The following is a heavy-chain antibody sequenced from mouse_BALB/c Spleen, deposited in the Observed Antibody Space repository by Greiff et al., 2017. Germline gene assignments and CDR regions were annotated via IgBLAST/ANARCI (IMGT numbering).Heavy chain of an antibody. Sequence: DVMLVESGGGLVQPGGSLKLSCAASGFTFSSYTMSWVRQTPEKRLEWVAYISNGGGSTYYPDTVKGRFTISRDNAKNTLYLQMSSLKSEDTAMYYCARHPYGNYDYYAMDYWGQGTSVTVSS. CDR2: ISNGGGST. CDR1: GFTFSSYT. CDR3: ARHPYGNYDYYAMDY. J-gene: IGHJ4*01. V-gene: IGHV5-12-2*01. D-gene: IGHD2-1*01.